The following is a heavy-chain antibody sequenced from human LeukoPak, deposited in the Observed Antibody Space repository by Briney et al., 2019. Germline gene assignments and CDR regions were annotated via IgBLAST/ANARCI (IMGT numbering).Heavy chain of an antibody. CDR1: GSTFSSYW. CDR2: IKQDGSEK. Sequence: QPGGSLRLSCAASGSTFSSYWMSWVRQAPGKGLEWVANIKQDGSEKYYVDSVKGRFTISRDNAKNSLYLQMNSLRAEDTAVYYCARLGAARPFSDYWGQGTLVTVSS. V-gene: IGHV3-7*01. CDR3: ARLGAARPFSDY. D-gene: IGHD6-6*01. J-gene: IGHJ4*02.